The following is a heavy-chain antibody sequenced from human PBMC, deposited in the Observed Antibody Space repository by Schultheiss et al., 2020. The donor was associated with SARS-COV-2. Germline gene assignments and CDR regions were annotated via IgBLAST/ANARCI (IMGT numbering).Heavy chain of an antibody. CDR3: ARAVIYDFWSGWDV. CDR2: IRPDGSEK. CDR1: GFTFSDYY. J-gene: IGHJ6*04. V-gene: IGHV3-7*01. D-gene: IGHD3-3*01. Sequence: GGSLRLSCAASGFTFSDYYMTWVRQAPGKGLEWVANIRPDGSEKYYVDSVKGRFTISRDNAKNSLYLQMNSLRAEDTAVYYCARAVIYDFWSGWDVWGKGTTVTVSS.